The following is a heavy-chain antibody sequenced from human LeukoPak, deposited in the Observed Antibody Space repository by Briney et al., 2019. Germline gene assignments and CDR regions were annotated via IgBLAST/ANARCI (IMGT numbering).Heavy chain of an antibody. Sequence: SVKVSCKASGGTFSSSAITWVRQAPGQGLVWMGNNIPIFGTANYAQKFQGRVTITADESTSTAYMELSSLRSEDTAVYYCARGLLPAGDYVWYFDLWGRGTLVTVSS. V-gene: IGHV1-69*15. CDR1: GGTFSSSA. D-gene: IGHD4-17*01. J-gene: IGHJ2*01. CDR2: NIPIFGTA. CDR3: ARGLLPAGDYVWYFDL.